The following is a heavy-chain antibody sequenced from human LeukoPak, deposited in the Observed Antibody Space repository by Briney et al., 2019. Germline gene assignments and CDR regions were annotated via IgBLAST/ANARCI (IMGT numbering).Heavy chain of an antibody. V-gene: IGHV1-69*13. CDR3: ARVSSGVIAVAGTGEWFDP. CDR2: IIPIFGTA. Sequence: EASVKVSCKASGGTFSSYAISWARQAPGQGLEWMGGIIPIFGTANYAQMFQGRVTITADESTSTAYMELSSLRSEDTAVYYCARVSSGVIAVAGTGEWFDPWGQGTLVTVSS. J-gene: IGHJ5*02. CDR1: GGTFSSYA. D-gene: IGHD6-19*01.